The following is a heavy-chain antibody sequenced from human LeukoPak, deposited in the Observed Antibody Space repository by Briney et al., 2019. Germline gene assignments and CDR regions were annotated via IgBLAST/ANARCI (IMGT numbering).Heavy chain of an antibody. CDR3: ARGPAYYDFWSVYYHLFDY. CDR1: GYTFTSYG. CDR2: ISAYNGNT. D-gene: IGHD3-3*01. V-gene: IGHV1-18*01. Sequence: ASVKVSCKASGYTFTSYGISWVRQAPGQGLEWMGWISAYNGNTNYAQKLQGRVTMTTDTSTSTAYMELRSLRSDDTAVYYCARGPAYYDFWSVYYHLFDYWGQGTLVTVSS. J-gene: IGHJ4*02.